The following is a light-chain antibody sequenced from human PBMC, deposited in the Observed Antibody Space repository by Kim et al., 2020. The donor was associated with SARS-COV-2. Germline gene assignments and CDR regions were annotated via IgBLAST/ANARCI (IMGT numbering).Light chain of an antibody. CDR3: QQYNSYPYT. Sequence: DIQMTQSPCTLSASVGDRVTITCRASQSISSWLAWYQQKPGKAPNLLIYKASSLESGVPSGFSGSGSGTEFNLTISSLQPDDFATYYCQQYNSYPYTFGQGTKLEI. CDR1: QSISSW. CDR2: KAS. V-gene: IGKV1-5*03. J-gene: IGKJ2*01.